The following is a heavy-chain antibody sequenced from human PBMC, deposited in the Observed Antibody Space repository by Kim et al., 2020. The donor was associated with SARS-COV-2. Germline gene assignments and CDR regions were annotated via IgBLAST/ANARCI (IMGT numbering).Heavy chain of an antibody. D-gene: IGHD3-10*01. V-gene: IGHV1-18*01. CDR2: VNTYNDDT. J-gene: IGHJ5*02. Sequence: ASVKVSCKSSGYSFTIYGISWVRQAPGQGLEWMGWVNTYNDDTNYARRLQGRVTMTTDTSTSTAYMELRSLTSDDTAVYYCARDRGYGSDSFDPWGQGTLVTVSS. CDR1: GYSFTIYG. CDR3: ARDRGYGSDSFDP.